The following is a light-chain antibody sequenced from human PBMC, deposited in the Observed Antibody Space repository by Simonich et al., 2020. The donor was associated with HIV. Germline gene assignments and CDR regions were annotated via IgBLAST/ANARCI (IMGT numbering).Light chain of an antibody. CDR2: WAS. CDR1: QSVLYSSNNNNY. CDR3: QQYYSTPIT. J-gene: IGKJ5*01. V-gene: IGKV4-1*01. Sequence: DIVMTHSPDSLAVSLGERATINCKSSQSVLYSSNNNNYLAWYQQKPGQPPNLLIYWASTREPGVPDRFSGSGSGTDFTLTISSLQAEDVAVYYCQQYYSTPITFGQGTRLEIK.